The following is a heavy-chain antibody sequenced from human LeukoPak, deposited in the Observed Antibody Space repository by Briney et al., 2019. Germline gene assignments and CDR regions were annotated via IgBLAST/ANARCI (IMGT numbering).Heavy chain of an antibody. V-gene: IGHV1-2*02. J-gene: IGHJ4*02. CDR2: INPNSGGT. Sequence: ASVKVSCKASGYTFTGYYMHWVRQAPGQGPEWMGWINPNSGGTNYAQKFQGRVTMTRDTSISTAYMELSRLRSDYTAVYYCARGGELISSSRFDYWGQGTLVTVSS. CDR1: GYTFTGYY. CDR3: ARGGELISSSRFDY. D-gene: IGHD6-6*01.